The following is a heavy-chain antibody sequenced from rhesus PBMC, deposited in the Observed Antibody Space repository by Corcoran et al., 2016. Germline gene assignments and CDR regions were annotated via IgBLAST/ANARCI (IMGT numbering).Heavy chain of an antibody. J-gene: IGHJ6*01. CDR1: GDSISRDSISRGYW. CDR3: ARRLVVSARDNGLDS. CDR2: FGGSSGTT. D-gene: IGHD2-39*01. Sequence: QVQLQESGPGLVKPSETLSLTCAVSGDSISRDSISRGYWWTWIRQPPGKGLEWIGSFGGSSGTTYYTPSLKSRITISKDTSKNQFSLRLTSVTAGTAVYYCARRLVVSARDNGLDSWGQGVVVTVSS. V-gene: IGHV4-65*02.